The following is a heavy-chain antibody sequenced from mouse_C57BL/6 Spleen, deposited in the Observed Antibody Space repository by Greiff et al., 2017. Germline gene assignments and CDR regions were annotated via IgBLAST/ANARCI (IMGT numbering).Heavy chain of an antibody. Sequence: QVQLQQSGAELVRPGASVTLSCKASGYTFTDYEMHWVKQTPVHGLEWIGAIDPETGGTAYNQKFKGKAILTADKSSSTAYMELRSLTSEDSAVYYCTRWDYGSSYWGQGTTLTVSS. V-gene: IGHV1-15*01. CDR1: GYTFTDYE. CDR3: TRWDYGSSY. CDR2: IDPETGGT. J-gene: IGHJ2*01. D-gene: IGHD1-1*01.